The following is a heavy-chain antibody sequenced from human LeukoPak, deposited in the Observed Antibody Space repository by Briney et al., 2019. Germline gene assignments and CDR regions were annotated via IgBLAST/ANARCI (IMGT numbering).Heavy chain of an antibody. V-gene: IGHV3-53*01. J-gene: IGHJ4*02. Sequence: GGSLRLSCAASGFTVSSNYMSWVRQAPGKGLEWVSVIYSGGSTYYADSVKGRFTISRDNSKNTLYLQMNSLRAEDTAVYYCASSSALRWLQPPFDYWGQGTLVTVSS. D-gene: IGHD5-24*01. CDR2: IYSGGST. CDR1: GFTVSSNY. CDR3: ASSSALRWLQPPFDY.